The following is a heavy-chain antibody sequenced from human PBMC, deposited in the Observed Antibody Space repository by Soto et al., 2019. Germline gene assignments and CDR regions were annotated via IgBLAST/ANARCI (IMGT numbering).Heavy chain of an antibody. CDR2: IYHSGSN. CDR1: GYSISSGYY. Sequence: YEPRSLTCTFSGYSISSGYYWGWIRQPPGKGLEWTGSIYHSGSNYYNPSLRSRVSISVDTSRNQISLKVRSVTAADTAVYYCLRDAVIPLYRQVDGRDYWGKGTLVTISS. J-gene: IGHJ4*02. D-gene: IGHD3-22*01. CDR3: LRDAVIPLYRQVDGRDY. V-gene: IGHV4-38-2*02.